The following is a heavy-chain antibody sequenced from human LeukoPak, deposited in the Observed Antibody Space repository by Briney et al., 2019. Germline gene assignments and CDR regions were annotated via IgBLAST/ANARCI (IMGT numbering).Heavy chain of an antibody. CDR1: GGSFSGYY. Sequence: SETLSLTCAVYGGSFSGYYWSWIRQPPGKGLEWIGEINHSGSTNYNPSLKSRVTISVDTSKNQFSLKLSSVTAADTAVYYCARVGSGSYDGSDYFDYWGQGTLVTVSS. CDR3: ARVGSGSYDGSDYFDY. J-gene: IGHJ4*02. CDR2: INHSGST. V-gene: IGHV4-34*01. D-gene: IGHD1-26*01.